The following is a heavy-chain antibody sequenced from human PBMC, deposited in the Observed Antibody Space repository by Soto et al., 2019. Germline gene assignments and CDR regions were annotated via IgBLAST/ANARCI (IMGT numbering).Heavy chain of an antibody. V-gene: IGHV3-23*01. CDR1: GFTFSSYA. J-gene: IGHJ4*02. D-gene: IGHD6-13*01. Sequence: PGGSLRLSCAASGFTFSSYAMSWVRQAPGKGLEWVSAISGSGGSTYYADSVKGRFTITRDNSKNTLYLQMNSLRAEDPAVYYCAKGGHHTAAGREGYFDSWGQGTLVTVSS. CDR3: AKGGHHTAAGREGYFDS. CDR2: ISGSGGST.